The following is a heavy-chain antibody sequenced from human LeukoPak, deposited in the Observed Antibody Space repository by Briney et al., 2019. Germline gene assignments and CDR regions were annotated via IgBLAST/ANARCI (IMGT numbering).Heavy chain of an antibody. J-gene: IGHJ4*02. Sequence: GGSLRLSCAASGFTFSSYEMNWVRQAPGKGLEWVSSISSSSSYIYYADSVKGRFTISRDNAKNSLYLQMNSLRAEDTAVYYCARDFGRSSSLWGYWGQGTLVTVSS. CDR3: ARDFGRSSSLWGY. D-gene: IGHD6-6*01. V-gene: IGHV3-21*01. CDR2: ISSSSSYI. CDR1: GFTFSSYE.